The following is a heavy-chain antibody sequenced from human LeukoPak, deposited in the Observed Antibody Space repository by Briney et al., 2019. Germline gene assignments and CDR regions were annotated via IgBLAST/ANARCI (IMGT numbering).Heavy chain of an antibody. D-gene: IGHD4-23*01. CDR1: GFTFSSYW. Sequence: GSLRLSLAASGFTFSSYWMHWVRQVPGKGLVWVSRIGTDGSSTTYADYVKGRFTISRDNAKNPLYLQMNSLRAEHTAVYYCARDKYGGNSNAFDIWGQGTLVTVSS. J-gene: IGHJ3*02. V-gene: IGHV3-74*01. CDR2: IGTDGSST. CDR3: ARDKYGGNSNAFDI.